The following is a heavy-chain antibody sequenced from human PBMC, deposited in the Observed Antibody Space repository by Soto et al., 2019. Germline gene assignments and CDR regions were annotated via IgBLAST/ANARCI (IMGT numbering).Heavy chain of an antibody. D-gene: IGHD2-8*01. CDR1: GFTFSSYG. V-gene: IGHV3-30*18. Sequence: QVQLVESGGGVVQPGRSLRLSCAASGFTFSSYGMHWVRQAPGKGLEWVAVISYDGSNKYYADSVKGRFTISRDNSKNTLYLQMNSLRAEDTAVYYCAKQYGPNYYYYGMDVWGQRNTVTVSS. CDR3: AKQYGPNYYYYGMDV. J-gene: IGHJ6*02. CDR2: ISYDGSNK.